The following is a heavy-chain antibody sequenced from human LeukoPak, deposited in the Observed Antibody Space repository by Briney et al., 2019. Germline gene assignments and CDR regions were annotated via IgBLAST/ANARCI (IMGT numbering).Heavy chain of an antibody. CDR1: GFTFISYW. CDR3: ARDTYGDYAGFDY. J-gene: IGHJ4*02. CDR2: IKQDGSEK. Sequence: GGPLRLSCAASGFTFISYWMSWVRQAPGKGLEWVANIKQDGSEKYYVDSVKGRFTISRDNAKNSLYLQMNSLRAEDTAVYYCARDTYGDYAGFDYWGQGTLVTVSA. D-gene: IGHD4-17*01. V-gene: IGHV3-7*05.